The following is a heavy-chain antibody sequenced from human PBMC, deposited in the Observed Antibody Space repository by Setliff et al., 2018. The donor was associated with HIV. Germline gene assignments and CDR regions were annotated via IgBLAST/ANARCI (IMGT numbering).Heavy chain of an antibody. J-gene: IGHJ4*02. Sequence: SETLSLTCAVSGYSISSGYYWGWIRQPPGKGLEWIGSLFYGGSTHYTPSLKSRVSISVDTSKNQFSLRLSSVTAADTTVYYCARHSGLGGYYSPFDYWGPGTLVTVSS. V-gene: IGHV4-38-2*01. D-gene: IGHD3-22*01. CDR2: LFYGGST. CDR3: ARHSGLGGYYSPFDY. CDR1: GYSISSGYY.